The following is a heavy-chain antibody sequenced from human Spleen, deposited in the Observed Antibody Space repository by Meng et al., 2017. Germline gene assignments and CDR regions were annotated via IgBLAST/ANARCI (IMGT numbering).Heavy chain of an antibody. D-gene: IGHD6-19*01. CDR2: IGGYNGNT. CDR1: GYTFTTYG. Sequence: ASVKVSCKASGYTFTTYGISWVRQAPGQGLEWMGWIGGYNGNTNYAQKLQGRVTMTTDTSTSTAYMELRSLRSEDTAVYYCAGVGSGWYNSYYYYGMDVWGQGTTVTVSS. J-gene: IGHJ6*02. V-gene: IGHV1-18*01. CDR3: AGVGSGWYNSYYYYGMDV.